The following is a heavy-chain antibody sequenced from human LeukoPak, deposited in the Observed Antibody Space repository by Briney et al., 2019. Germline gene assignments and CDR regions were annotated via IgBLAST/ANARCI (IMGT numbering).Heavy chain of an antibody. V-gene: IGHV4-34*01. J-gene: IGHJ4*02. D-gene: IGHD5-18*01. Sequence: SETLSLTCAVYGGSFSGYYWSWIRQPPGKGLEWIGEINHSGSTNYNPSLKSRVTISVDTSKNQFSLKRSSVTAADTAVYHCAREAMYSYGNNFDYWGQGTLVTVSS. CDR2: INHSGST. CDR1: GGSFSGYY. CDR3: AREAMYSYGNNFDY.